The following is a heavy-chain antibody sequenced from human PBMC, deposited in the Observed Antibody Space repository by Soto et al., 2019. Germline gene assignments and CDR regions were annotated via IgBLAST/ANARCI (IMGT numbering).Heavy chain of an antibody. Sequence: QITLKESGPTLVRPTQTLTLTCTFSGFSLSTTGVGVGWIRQPPGKALEWLALIYWDADKRYRPSLKSRLTTTKDTPKNEVILTTPSMDPLDTGTYSCARRLRYYGMGGERANSSDPWGQATLVTVSS. CDR2: IYWDADK. V-gene: IGHV2-5*02. D-gene: IGHD1-26*01. J-gene: IGHJ5*02. CDR1: GFSLSTTGVG. CDR3: ARRLRYYGMGGERANSSDP.